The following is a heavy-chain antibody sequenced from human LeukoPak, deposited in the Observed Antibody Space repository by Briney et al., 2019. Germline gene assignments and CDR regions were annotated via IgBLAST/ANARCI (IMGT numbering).Heavy chain of an antibody. CDR3: ARSGAEAVAGHFDY. Sequence: PSETLSLTCTVSGYSISSGYYWGWIRQPPGKGLEWIGGIYHSGSTYYNPSLKSRVTISVDTSKNQFSLKLSSVTAADTAVYYCARSGAEAVAGHFDYWGQGTLVTVSS. V-gene: IGHV4-38-2*02. CDR2: IYHSGST. J-gene: IGHJ4*02. CDR1: GYSISSGYY. D-gene: IGHD6-19*01.